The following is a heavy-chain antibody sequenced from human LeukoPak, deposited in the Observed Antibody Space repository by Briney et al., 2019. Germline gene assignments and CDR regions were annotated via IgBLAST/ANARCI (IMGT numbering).Heavy chain of an antibody. D-gene: IGHD6-19*01. CDR3: AKVPRQWLQNNWFDP. J-gene: IGHJ5*02. Sequence: VKGRFTISRDNSKNTLYLQMNSLRAEDTAVYYCAKVPRQWLQNNWFDPWGQGTLVTVSS. V-gene: IGHV3-23*01.